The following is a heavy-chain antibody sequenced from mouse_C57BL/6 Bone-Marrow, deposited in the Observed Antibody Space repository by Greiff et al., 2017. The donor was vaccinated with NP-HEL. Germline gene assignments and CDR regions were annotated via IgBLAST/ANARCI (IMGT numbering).Heavy chain of an antibody. Sequence: VQLQQPGAELVKPGASVKLSCKASGYTFTSYWMHWVKQRPGRGLEWIGRIDPNSGGNKYNEKFKSKATLTVDKPSSTAYMQVSSLTSEDSAVYYCARMEGYDRGDAMDYWGQGTSVTVSS. CDR3: ARMEGYDRGDAMDY. CDR1: GYTFTSYW. J-gene: IGHJ4*01. V-gene: IGHV1-72*01. D-gene: IGHD2-2*01. CDR2: IDPNSGGN.